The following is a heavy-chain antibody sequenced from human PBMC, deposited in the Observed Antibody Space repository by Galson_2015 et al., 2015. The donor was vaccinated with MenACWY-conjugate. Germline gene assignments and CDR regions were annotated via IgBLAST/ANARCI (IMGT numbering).Heavy chain of an antibody. CDR2: VHHTGST. CDR3: ARLPTWGSSFGYFDY. CDR1: GFTFSSYA. V-gene: IGHV4-59*01. Sequence: LRLSCAAFGFTFSSYAMHWVRQPPGKGLEWIGYVHHTGSTSYKPSLRSRVTMSVDTSNGHFSLKLSSVTAADTAVYYCARLPTWGSSFGYFDYWGQGILVAVSS. D-gene: IGHD7-27*01. J-gene: IGHJ4*02.